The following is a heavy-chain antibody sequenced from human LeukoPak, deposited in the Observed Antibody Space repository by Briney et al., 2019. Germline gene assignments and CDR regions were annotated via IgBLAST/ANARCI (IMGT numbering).Heavy chain of an antibody. V-gene: IGHV3-30*18. D-gene: IGHD1-26*01. CDR1: GFTFSSYG. CDR2: MSYDGRHK. Sequence: GGSLRLSCAASGFTFSSYGMHWVRQAPGQGLEWVAVMSYDGRHKYYADSVKGRFTISRDNSKNTLYLQMNSLRAEDTAVYYCAKGYGGYIDYWGQGTLVTVSS. J-gene: IGHJ4*02. CDR3: AKGYGGYIDY.